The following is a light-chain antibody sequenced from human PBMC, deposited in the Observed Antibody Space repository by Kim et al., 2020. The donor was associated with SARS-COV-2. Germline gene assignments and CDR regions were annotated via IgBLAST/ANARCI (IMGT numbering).Light chain of an antibody. CDR1: QSISNS. Sequence: DIQMTQSPSSLSASVGDGVTITCRASQSISNSLNWYQQNQGKAPKLLVYAGSNLQSGVPSRFNGSGSGTDFSLTISSLQPEDFASYYCQQSYRTPLTFGGGTKVDIK. CDR2: AGS. CDR3: QQSYRTPLT. J-gene: IGKJ4*01. V-gene: IGKV1-39*01.